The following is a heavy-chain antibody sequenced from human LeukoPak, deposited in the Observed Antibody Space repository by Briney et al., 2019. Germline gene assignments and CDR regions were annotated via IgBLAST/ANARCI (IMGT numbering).Heavy chain of an antibody. CDR1: GGTFSSYA. D-gene: IGHD3-10*01. CDR3: ARDRGEGGELSVDY. CDR2: IIPIFGTA. V-gene: IGHV1-69*13. Sequence: ASVKVSCKASGGTFSSYAISWVRQAPGQGLEWTGGIIPIFGTANYAQKFQGRVTITADESTSTAYMELSSLRSEDTAVYYCARDRGEGGELSVDYWGQGTLVTVSS. J-gene: IGHJ4*02.